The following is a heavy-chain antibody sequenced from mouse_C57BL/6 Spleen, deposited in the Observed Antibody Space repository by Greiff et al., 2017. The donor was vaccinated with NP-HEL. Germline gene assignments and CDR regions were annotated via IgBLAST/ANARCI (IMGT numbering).Heavy chain of an antibody. CDR2: IYPGSGST. CDR3: ARTDGSSYGWYGDV. CDR1: GYTFTSYW. J-gene: IGHJ1*03. V-gene: IGHV1-55*01. Sequence: VQLQQPGAELVKPGASVKMSCKASGYTFTSYWITWVTPMPGQGLEWIGAIYPGSGSTNYNEKFKSKATLTVYTSSSTAYMQLSSLTSEDSAVYYCARTDGSSYGWYGDVGGTGTTGTVSS. D-gene: IGHD1-1*01.